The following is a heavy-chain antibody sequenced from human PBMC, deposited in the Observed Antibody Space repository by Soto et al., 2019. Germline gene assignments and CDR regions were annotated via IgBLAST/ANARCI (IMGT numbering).Heavy chain of an antibody. CDR1: GGSISSGGYS. Sequence: QLQLQESGSGLVKPSQTLSLTCAVSGGSISSGGYSWSWIRQPPGKGLEWIGYIYHSGSTYYNPSLKSQDTISVDRSKNQFSLKLSSVTAADTAVYYCARAPPATVMYFDYWGQGTLVTVSS. J-gene: IGHJ4*02. CDR3: ARAPPATVMYFDY. D-gene: IGHD4-17*01. V-gene: IGHV4-30-2*01. CDR2: IYHSGST.